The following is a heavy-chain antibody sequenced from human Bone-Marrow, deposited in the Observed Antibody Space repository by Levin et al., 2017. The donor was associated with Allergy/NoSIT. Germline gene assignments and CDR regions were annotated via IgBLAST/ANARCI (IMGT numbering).Heavy chain of an antibody. Sequence: GGSLRLSCAASGFTFSSYTMNWVRQAPGKGLEWVSSISGSSSYITFSDSVKGRLTISRDNAKNSLYLQMNSLRAEDTALYYCAKDRRAYSGSPDYWGQGTLVTVSS. CDR3: AKDRRAYSGSPDY. V-gene: IGHV3-21*04. D-gene: IGHD1-26*01. J-gene: IGHJ4*02. CDR2: ISGSSSYI. CDR1: GFTFSSYT.